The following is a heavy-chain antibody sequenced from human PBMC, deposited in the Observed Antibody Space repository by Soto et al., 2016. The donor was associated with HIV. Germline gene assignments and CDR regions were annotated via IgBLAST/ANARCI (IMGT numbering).Heavy chain of an antibody. D-gene: IGHD6-19*01. V-gene: IGHV3-23*01. CDR1: GFSFSSYA. CDR3: VRNDYSSAWSRGHWFDP. CDR2: IRGTGDDT. J-gene: IGHJ5*02. Sequence: EVQLLESGGGLVQPGGSLRLSCAAYGFSFSSYAMSWVRQAPGKGLDWVSGIRGTGDDTYYADSVKGRFTISRDNFKNTLYVQMNSLRAEDTAIYYCVRNDYSSAWSRGHWFDPWGQGTLVTVSS.